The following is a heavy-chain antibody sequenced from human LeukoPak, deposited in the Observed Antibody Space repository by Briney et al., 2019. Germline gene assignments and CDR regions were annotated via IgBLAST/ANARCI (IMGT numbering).Heavy chain of an antibody. V-gene: IGHV3-7*01. CDR1: GFTFSNYW. CDR2: IKTDGSEK. D-gene: IGHD3-22*01. J-gene: IGHJ1*01. Sequence: GGSLRLSCEGSGFTFSNYWMGWVRQAPGKGLQWVANIKTDGSEKYYVDSVKGRFTISRDNAKNSPYLQMNSLRAEDTAVYYCATYSSLNRREFQYWGQGTLLTVSS. CDR3: ATYSSLNRREFQY.